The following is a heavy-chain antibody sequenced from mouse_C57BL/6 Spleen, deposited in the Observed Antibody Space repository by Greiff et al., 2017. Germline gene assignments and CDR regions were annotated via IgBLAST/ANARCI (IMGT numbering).Heavy chain of an antibody. CDR2: IDPSDSYT. J-gene: IGHJ4*01. D-gene: IGHD2-3*01. CDR3: ARGLLRGCYAMDY. Sequence: QVQLQQPGAELVKPGASVKLSCKASGYTFTSYWMQWVNQRPGQGLEWIGAIDPSDSYTNYNQKFKGKATLTVDTSSSQAYMQLSRLTSEDSAVYYCARGLLRGCYAMDYWGQGTSVTGSS. CDR1: GYTFTSYW. V-gene: IGHV1-50*01.